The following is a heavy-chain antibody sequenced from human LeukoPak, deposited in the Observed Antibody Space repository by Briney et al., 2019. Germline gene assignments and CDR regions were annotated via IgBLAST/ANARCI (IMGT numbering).Heavy chain of an antibody. D-gene: IGHD3-9*01. CDR1: GFTFRSYS. CDR3: ARAELRYFHWGFDP. J-gene: IGHJ5*02. CDR2: ISSSSSYI. Sequence: GGSLRLSCAASGFTFRSYSMNWVRQAPGKGLEWVSSISSSSSYIYYADSVKGRSTISRDNAKNSLYLQMNSLRAEDTAVYYCARAELRYFHWGFDPWGQGTLVTVSS. V-gene: IGHV3-21*01.